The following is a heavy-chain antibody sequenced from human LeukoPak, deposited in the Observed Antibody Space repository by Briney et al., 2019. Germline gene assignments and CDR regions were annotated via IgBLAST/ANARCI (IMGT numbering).Heavy chain of an antibody. Sequence: SETLSLTCTVSGGSINGHYWTWIRQPPGKGLEWIGQIHYSGRADYNPSLKRQVTISVDTSKNQISLNLNSVTAADTAVYYCARFGVDYDMDVWGQGTTVIVS. CDR3: ARFGVDYDMDV. J-gene: IGHJ6*02. D-gene: IGHD3-16*01. CDR2: IHYSGRA. CDR1: GGSINGHY. V-gene: IGHV4-59*11.